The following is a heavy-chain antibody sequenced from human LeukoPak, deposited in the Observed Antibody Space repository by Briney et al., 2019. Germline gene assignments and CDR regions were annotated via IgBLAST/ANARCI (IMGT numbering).Heavy chain of an antibody. CDR3: ARGCVGDCFGAFDI. J-gene: IGHJ3*02. V-gene: IGHV4-4*07. Sequence: SETLSLTCTVSGGSISSYYWSWIRQPAGKGLEWLGRIYTSGSTNYNPSLKSRVTMSVDTSKNQFSLKLSSVTAADTAVYYCARGCVGDCFGAFDIWGQGTMVTVSS. CDR2: IYTSGST. CDR1: GGSISSYY. D-gene: IGHD2-21*02.